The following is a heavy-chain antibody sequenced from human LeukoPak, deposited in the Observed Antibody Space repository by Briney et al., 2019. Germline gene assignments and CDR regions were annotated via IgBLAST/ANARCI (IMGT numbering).Heavy chain of an antibody. V-gene: IGHV4-4*02. Sequence: ETLSLTCAVSGGSMSSTKWWSWVRQPPGKGLEWIGESYHSGSTNYNPSLKSRITISVDKSKKQVSLNLSSVTAADTAVYYCAKQKYYYDSSGEVNWFDPWGQGTLVTVSS. CDR3: AKQKYYYDSSGEVNWFDP. CDR1: GGSMSSTKW. CDR2: SYHSGST. D-gene: IGHD3-22*01. J-gene: IGHJ5*02.